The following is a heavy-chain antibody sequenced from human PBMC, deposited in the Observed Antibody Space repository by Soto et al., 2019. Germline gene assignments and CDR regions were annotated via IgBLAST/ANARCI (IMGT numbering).Heavy chain of an antibody. J-gene: IGHJ4*02. D-gene: IGHD2-2*02. CDR3: AKTSQLLHPIYFDY. V-gene: IGHV3-23*01. CDR2: ISGCGGSK. CDR1: GFTFSSYA. Sequence: GGSLRLSCAASGFTFSSYAMSWVRQAPGKGLEWVSAISGCGGSKYYADYVKGRFTIYRDNSKNTLYLQMNSLRAEDTAVYYCAKTSQLLHPIYFDYWGQGTLVTVSS.